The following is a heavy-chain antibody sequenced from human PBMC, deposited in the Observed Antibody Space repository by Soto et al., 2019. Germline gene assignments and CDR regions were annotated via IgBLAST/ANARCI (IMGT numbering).Heavy chain of an antibody. J-gene: IGHJ3*02. CDR3: ARDPLKSTWSGGILIDI. V-gene: IGHV1-18*01. D-gene: IGHD3-10*01. CDR2: ISAYNGKR. CDR1: GYTFTSYA. Sequence: DSVKVSCKASGYTFTSYAINWVRQAPGQGLEWMGWISAYNGKRNYAQKFQDRVTMIIDTSTATAYMELTSLRSDDTAVYYCARDPLKSTWSGGILIDICAQGTMV.